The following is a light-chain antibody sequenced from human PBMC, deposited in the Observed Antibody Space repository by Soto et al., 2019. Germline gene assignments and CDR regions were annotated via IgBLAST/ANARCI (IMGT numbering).Light chain of an antibody. V-gene: IGLV1-47*01. CDR1: SSNIGSNY. Sequence: QSVLTQPPSASGTPRQRGTISCSGSSSNIGSNYVYWNQQLPGTAPKLLSYRNNQRPSGAPDRFSGSKSGTSASLAISGLRSEDEADYYCAAWDDSRSGGVFGGGTNLTVL. CDR2: RNN. J-gene: IGLJ3*02. CDR3: AAWDDSRSGGV.